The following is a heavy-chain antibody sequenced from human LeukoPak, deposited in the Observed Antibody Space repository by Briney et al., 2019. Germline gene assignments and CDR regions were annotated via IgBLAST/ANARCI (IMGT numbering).Heavy chain of an antibody. CDR1: GFTFGTYA. Sequence: GGSLRLSCAAYGFTFGTYAMSWVRQAPGKGLEWVSGLSGSGSSAYYADSVKGRFTISRDNSKNTLYLQMNSLRPEDTAVYYCAKGLTNLGDDWGQGTLVTVSS. CDR3: AKGLTNLGDD. D-gene: IGHD3-9*01. CDR2: LSGSGSSA. V-gene: IGHV3-23*01. J-gene: IGHJ4*02.